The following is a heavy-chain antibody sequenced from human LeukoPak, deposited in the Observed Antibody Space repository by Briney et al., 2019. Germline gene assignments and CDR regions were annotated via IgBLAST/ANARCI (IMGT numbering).Heavy chain of an antibody. CDR2: INHSEST. D-gene: IGHD2-2*01. CDR1: GGSFSGYY. V-gene: IGHV4-34*01. Sequence: PSETLSLTCAVYGGSFSGYYWSWIRQPPGKGLEWIGEINHSESTNYNPSLKSRVTISVDTSKNQFSLKLSSVTAADTAVYYCARAPIVVVPAALTHDAFDIWGQGTMVTVSS. CDR3: ARAPIVVVPAALTHDAFDI. J-gene: IGHJ3*02.